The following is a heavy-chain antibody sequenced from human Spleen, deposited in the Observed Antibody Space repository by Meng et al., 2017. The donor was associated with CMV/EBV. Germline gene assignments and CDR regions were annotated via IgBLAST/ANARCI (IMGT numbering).Heavy chain of an antibody. D-gene: IGHD1-1*01. J-gene: IGHJ6*02. Sequence: GESLKISCAASGFTFSTFGMHWVRQAPGKGLEWVAFIRYDGSNKYYADSVKGRFTISRDNAKNSLYLQMNSLRAEDTAVYYCARNWNDDYYGMDVWGQGATVTVSS. CDR1: GFTFSTFG. V-gene: IGHV3-30*02. CDR2: IRYDGSNK. CDR3: ARNWNDDYYGMDV.